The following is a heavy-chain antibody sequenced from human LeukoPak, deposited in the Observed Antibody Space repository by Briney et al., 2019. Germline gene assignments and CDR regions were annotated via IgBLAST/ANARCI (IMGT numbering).Heavy chain of an antibody. CDR3: ARSPLTSGVRYFDY. J-gene: IGHJ4*02. Sequence: ASVKVSCKASGYTFSTCDINSVRQAAGQRLEWLGWMNQNNCNTVYAKKFQGRVTITRGTYISTAYMELRSLTSEDTAVYYCARSPLTSGVRYFDYWGQGTLVTVSS. D-gene: IGHD3-3*01. V-gene: IGHV1-8*03. CDR1: GYTFSTCD. CDR2: MNQNNCNT.